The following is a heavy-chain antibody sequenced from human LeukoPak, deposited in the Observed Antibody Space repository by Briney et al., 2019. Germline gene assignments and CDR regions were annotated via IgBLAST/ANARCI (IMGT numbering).Heavy chain of an antibody. J-gene: IGHJ5*02. Sequence: ASVKVSCKASGYTFTSYYMHWVRQAPGQGLEWMGIIDPSGGSTSYAQKFQGRVTMTRDMSTSTAYMELRSLRSDDTAVYYCARDSSGSLTDPWGQGTLVTVSS. CDR3: ARDSSGSLTDP. CDR2: IDPSGGST. D-gene: IGHD1-26*01. CDR1: GYTFTSYY. V-gene: IGHV1-46*01.